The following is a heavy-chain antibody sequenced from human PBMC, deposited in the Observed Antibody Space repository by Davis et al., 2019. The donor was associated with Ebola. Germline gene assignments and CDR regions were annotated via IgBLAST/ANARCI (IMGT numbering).Heavy chain of an antibody. CDR3: ARGTWDYYYGMDV. Sequence: PSETLSLTCAVYGGSFSGYYWSWIRQPPGKGLEWIGEINHSGSTNYNPSLKSRVTISVDTSKNQFSLKLSSVTAADTAVYYCARGTWDYYYGMDVWGQGTTVTVSS. D-gene: IGHD1-26*01. J-gene: IGHJ6*02. CDR2: INHSGST. CDR1: GGSFSGYY. V-gene: IGHV4-34*01.